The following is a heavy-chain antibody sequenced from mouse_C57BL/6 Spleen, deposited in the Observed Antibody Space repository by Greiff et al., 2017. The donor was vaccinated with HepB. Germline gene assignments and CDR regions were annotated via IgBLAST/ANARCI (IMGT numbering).Heavy chain of an antibody. V-gene: IGHV1-64*01. CDR3: ARRGYDGYFDV. CDR2: IHPNSGST. D-gene: IGHD2-2*01. CDR1: GYTFTSYW. J-gene: IGHJ1*03. Sequence: VQLQQSGAELVKPGASVKLSCKASGYTFTSYWMHWVKQRPGQGLEWIGMIHPNSGSTNYNEKFKSKATLTVDKSSSTAYMQLSSLTSEDSAVYYCARRGYDGYFDVWGTGTTVTASS.